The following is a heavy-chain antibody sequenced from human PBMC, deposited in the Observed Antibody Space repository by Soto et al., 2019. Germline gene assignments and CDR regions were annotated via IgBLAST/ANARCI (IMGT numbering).Heavy chain of an antibody. J-gene: IGHJ4*02. D-gene: IGHD3-10*01. CDR2: IKSKTDGGTT. V-gene: IGHV3-15*01. CDR3: TTLLWFGGWDY. CDR1: GFTFCNAG. Sequence: GGSLRLSCAASGFTFCNAGMSWVRQAPGKGLEWVGRIKSKTDGGTTDYAAPVKGRFTISRDDSKNTLYLQMNSMKTEDTAVYYCTTLLWFGGWDYWGQGTLVTVSS.